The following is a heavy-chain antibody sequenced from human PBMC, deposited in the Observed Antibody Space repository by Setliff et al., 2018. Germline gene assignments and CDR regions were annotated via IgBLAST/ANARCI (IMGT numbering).Heavy chain of an antibody. Sequence: ASVKVSCKASGGTFSSYAISWVRQAPGQGLEWMGRIIPIFGTANYAQKFQGGVTITADKSTSTAYMELSSLRSEDTAVYYCARGRHPPWSGYPYYYMDVWGKGPTVTVSS. D-gene: IGHD3-3*01. CDR1: GGTFSSYA. V-gene: IGHV1-69*06. CDR2: IIPIFGTA. CDR3: ARGRHPPWSGYPYYYMDV. J-gene: IGHJ6*03.